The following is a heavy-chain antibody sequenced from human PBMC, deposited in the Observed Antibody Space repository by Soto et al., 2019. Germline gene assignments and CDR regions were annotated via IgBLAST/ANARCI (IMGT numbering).Heavy chain of an antibody. CDR2: VSYDGSKK. J-gene: IGHJ5*01. D-gene: IGHD3-22*01. Sequence: QVQLVESGGGVVQPGRSLRLTCAASGFTFSSNGMHWVRQAPGKGVEWVALVSYDGSKKYYADSVKGRFTISRDNSENTLYLQMNSLRAEDTAVYYCARWVGGSMYDNSGKYDSWGQGTLVTVSS. CDR3: ARWVGGSMYDNSGKYDS. V-gene: IGHV3-30*03. CDR1: GFTFSSNG.